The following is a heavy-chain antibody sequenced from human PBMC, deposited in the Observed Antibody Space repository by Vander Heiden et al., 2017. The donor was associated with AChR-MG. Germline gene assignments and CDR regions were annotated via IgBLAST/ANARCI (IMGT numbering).Heavy chain of an antibody. CDR1: GFTFSSYA. CDR2: ISGSGGST. D-gene: IGHD1-1*01. J-gene: IGHJ6*02. V-gene: IGHV3-23*01. Sequence: EVQLLESGGGLVQPGGSLRRSCAASGFTFSSYAMSWVRQAPGKGLEWVSAISGSGGSTYYADSVKGRFTISRDNSKNTLYLQMNSLRAEDTAVYYCAKGGLYNWNDVSYYYYGMDVWGQGTTVTVSS. CDR3: AKGGLYNWNDVSYYYYGMDV.